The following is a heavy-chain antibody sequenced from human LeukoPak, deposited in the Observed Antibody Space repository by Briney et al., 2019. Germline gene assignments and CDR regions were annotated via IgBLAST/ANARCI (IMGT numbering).Heavy chain of an antibody. J-gene: IGHJ4*02. D-gene: IGHD3-16*01. Sequence: GGSLRLSCAASGFTFIGHNMNWVRQAPWKGLEWVSFVSISSGTIYYADSVKGRFRISRDNAKSSLDLEMNSLRAEDTAVYYCARAMSTFGGVRNYFDSWGQGTLVTVSS. CDR2: VSISSGTI. CDR1: GFTFIGHN. V-gene: IGHV3-48*04. CDR3: ARAMSTFGGVRNYFDS.